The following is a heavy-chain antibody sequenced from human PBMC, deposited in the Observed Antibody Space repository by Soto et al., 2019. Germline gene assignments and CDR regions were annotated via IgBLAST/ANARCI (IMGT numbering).Heavy chain of an antibody. CDR1: GFTFSSYA. Sequence: GGSLRLSCAASGFTFSSYAMSWVRQAPGKGLEWVSAISGSGGSTYYADSVKGRFTISRDNSKNTLYLQMNSLKTEDTAVYYCTRLSPLGYDRASDASDIWGQGTMVT. J-gene: IGHJ3*02. D-gene: IGHD3-22*01. CDR3: TRLSPLGYDRASDASDI. V-gene: IGHV3-23*01. CDR2: ISGSGGST.